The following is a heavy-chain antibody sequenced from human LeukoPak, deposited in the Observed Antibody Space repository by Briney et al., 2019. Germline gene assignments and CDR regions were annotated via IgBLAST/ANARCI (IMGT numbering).Heavy chain of an antibody. CDR3: ARGYRASAGDY. CDR1: GFTFSSYE. D-gene: IGHD6-13*01. J-gene: IGHJ4*02. V-gene: IGHV3-48*03. CDR2: ISSSGSTI. Sequence: GGSLRLSCAASGFTFSSYEMNWVRQAPGKGLEWVSYISSSGSTIYYADSVKGRFTISRDNAKNSLYLQMNSLRAEDTAFYYCARGYRASAGDYWGQGTLVTVSS.